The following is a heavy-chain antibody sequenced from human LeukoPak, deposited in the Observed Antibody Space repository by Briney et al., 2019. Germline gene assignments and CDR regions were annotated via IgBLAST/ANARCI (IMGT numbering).Heavy chain of an antibody. CDR2: MNPNSGNT. CDR1: GYTFSSYD. D-gene: IGHD3-22*01. V-gene: IGHV1-8*01. J-gene: IGHJ4*02. CDR3: ARGMGSGSYSAAYYFDY. Sequence: ASVKVSCKASGYTFSSYDINWVRQATGQGLEWMGSMNPNSGNTGYAQKFQGRVIMTRNTSISTAYMELSSLRSEDTAVYYCARGMGSGSYSAAYYFDYWGQGTLVTVSS.